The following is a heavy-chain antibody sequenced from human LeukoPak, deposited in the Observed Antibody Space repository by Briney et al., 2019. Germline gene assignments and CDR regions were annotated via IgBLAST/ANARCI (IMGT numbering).Heavy chain of an antibody. V-gene: IGHV3-30*03. Sequence: GGSLRLSCAASRFTFSRYGMHWVRQAPGKGLEWLAVMSSDGGDIYYADSVKGRFTISRDNSKNTLYLQMNSLRAEDTAVYYCAREAPGYYGSGSYYPGLLWGQGTLVTVSS. CDR3: AREAPGYYGSGSYYPGLL. CDR1: RFTFSRYG. J-gene: IGHJ4*02. CDR2: MSSDGGDI. D-gene: IGHD3-10*01.